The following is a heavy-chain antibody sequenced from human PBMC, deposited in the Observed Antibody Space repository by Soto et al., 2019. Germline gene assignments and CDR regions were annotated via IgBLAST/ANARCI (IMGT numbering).Heavy chain of an antibody. J-gene: IGHJ4*02. Sequence: SETKSVTSTVSGGYIISGGCYWSWKSQPPGKGLEWIGYIYYSGSTYYNPSLKSRVTISVDTSKNQFSLKLSSVTAADTAVYYCARARGARYFDYWGQGTLVTVSS. D-gene: IGHD2-15*01. V-gene: IGHV4-30-4*01. CDR1: GGYIISGGCY. CDR2: IYYSGST. CDR3: ARARGARYFDY.